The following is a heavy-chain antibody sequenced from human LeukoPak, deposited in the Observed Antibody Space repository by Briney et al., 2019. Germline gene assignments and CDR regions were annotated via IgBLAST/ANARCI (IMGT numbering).Heavy chain of an antibody. CDR3: ARCEEGGQQLGNYGMDV. V-gene: IGHV3-30-3*01. Sequence: GGSLRLSCAASGFTFSSYAMHWVRQAPGKGLEWVAVISYDGSNKYYADSVKGRFTISRDNSKNTLYLQMNSLRAEDTAVYYCARCEEGGQQLGNYGMDVWGQGTTVTVSS. CDR1: GFTFSSYA. J-gene: IGHJ6*02. D-gene: IGHD6-13*01. CDR2: ISYDGSNK.